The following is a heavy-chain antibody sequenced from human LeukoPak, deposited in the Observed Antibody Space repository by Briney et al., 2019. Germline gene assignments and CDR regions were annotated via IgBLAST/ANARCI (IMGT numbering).Heavy chain of an antibody. CDR3: ATSGYSGYDLNS. J-gene: IGHJ4*02. CDR1: GGSFSGNY. V-gene: IGHV4-34*01. Sequence: PAETLCLTCAVYGGSFSGNYWSWIRQPPGKGLEWIGEINHRGSTNYNPSQKRRVTISVDTSKNQFSLKLSSVTAADTAMYYCATSGYSGYDLNSWGQGNLGSVSS. CDR2: INHRGST. D-gene: IGHD5-12*01.